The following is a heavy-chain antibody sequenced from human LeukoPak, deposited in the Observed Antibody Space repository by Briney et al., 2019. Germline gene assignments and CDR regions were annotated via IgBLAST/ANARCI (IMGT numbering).Heavy chain of an antibody. CDR3: ARQHDSYYYYYIDV. Sequence: SETLSLTCAVSGYSISNGYCCVWIRQPPGRGLEWIGSLYHSDSAYYNTSLRSRVSMSVDTSKNQFSLTLSFVTAADTAVYYCARQHDSYYYYYIDVWGSGTTVTVSS. J-gene: IGHJ6*03. CDR1: GYSISNGYC. CDR2: LYHSDSA. V-gene: IGHV4-38-2*01.